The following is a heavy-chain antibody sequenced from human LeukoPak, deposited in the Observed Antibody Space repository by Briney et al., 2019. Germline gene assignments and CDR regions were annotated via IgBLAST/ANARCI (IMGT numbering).Heavy chain of an antibody. CDR1: GGSISSYY. CDR3: ARESSGWYSGGFDY. D-gene: IGHD6-19*01. Sequence: SETLSLTCAVSGGSISSYYWNWIRQPPGKGLEWIGYIYYSGSTNYNPSLKSRVTISVDTSKNQFSLKLSSVTAADTAVYYCARESSGWYSGGFDYWGQGTLVTVSS. J-gene: IGHJ4*02. V-gene: IGHV4-59*01. CDR2: IYYSGST.